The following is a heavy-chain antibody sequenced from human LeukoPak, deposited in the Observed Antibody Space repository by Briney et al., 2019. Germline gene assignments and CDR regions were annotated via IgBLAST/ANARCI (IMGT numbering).Heavy chain of an antibody. CDR1: GGSISSYY. D-gene: IGHD2-2*01. J-gene: IGHJ4*02. CDR2: IYYSGST. Sequence: SETLSLTCTVSGGSISSYYWSWIRQPPGKGLEWIGYIYYSGSTNYNPSLKSRVTISVDTSKNQFSLKLSSVTAADTAVYYCARLGSGSSTHSRGEFDYWGQGTLVTVSS. V-gene: IGHV4-59*01. CDR3: ARLGSGSSTHSRGEFDY.